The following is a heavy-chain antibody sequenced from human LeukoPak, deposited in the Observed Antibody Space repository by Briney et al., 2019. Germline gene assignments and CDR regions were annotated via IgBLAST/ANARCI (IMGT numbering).Heavy chain of an antibody. V-gene: IGHV3-11*01. D-gene: IGHD6-19*01. J-gene: IGHJ4*02. Sequence: GGSLRLSCAASGFTFSDYYMSWIRQAPGKGLEWVSYISSSGSTIYYADSAKGRFTISRDNSKNTVYLQINSLRAEDTAVYYCGKATTGYSSGQKPAWPVDYWGQGTLVIVSS. CDR3: GKATTGYSSGQKPAWPVDY. CDR1: GFTFSDYY. CDR2: ISSSGSTI.